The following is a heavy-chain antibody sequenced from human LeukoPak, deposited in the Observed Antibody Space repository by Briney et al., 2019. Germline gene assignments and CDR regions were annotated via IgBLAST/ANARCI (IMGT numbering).Heavy chain of an antibody. J-gene: IGHJ5*02. V-gene: IGHV1-3*01. D-gene: IGHD3-10*01. CDR2: INAGNGNT. Sequence: ASVKVSCKASGCTFTSYAMHWVRQAPGQRLEWMGWINAGNGNTKYSQKFQGRVTITRDTSASTAYMELSSLRSEDTAVYYCARAGYYGSGSYRWFDPWGQGTLVTVSS. CDR3: ARAGYYGSGSYRWFDP. CDR1: GCTFTSYA.